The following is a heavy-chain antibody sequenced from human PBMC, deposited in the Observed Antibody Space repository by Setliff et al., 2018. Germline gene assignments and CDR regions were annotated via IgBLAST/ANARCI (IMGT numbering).Heavy chain of an antibody. CDR2: IFLTGST. CDR1: GESIDSVATGNHY. CDR3: ARGRAGHSGH. V-gene: IGHV4-61*10. Sequence: KPSETLSLTCIVSGESIDSVATGNHYWNWIRQPVGKGLEWIGHIFLTGSTDYDPSLRSRVTISVDKSNNQFSLKLSSVTAADTAVYYCARGRAGHSGHWGQGTLVTVSS. D-gene: IGHD6-19*01. J-gene: IGHJ4*02.